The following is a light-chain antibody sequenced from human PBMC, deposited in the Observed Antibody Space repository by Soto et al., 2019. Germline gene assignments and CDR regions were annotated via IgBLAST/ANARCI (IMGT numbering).Light chain of an antibody. CDR1: KSVTSGY. CDR3: QHYSSSPHAIA. J-gene: IGKJ5*01. Sequence: EILLTQSPGTLSLSPGERATLSCWASKSVTSGYLAWYQQQPNQAPRLLIYGASYRATGIPDRLSGGGSGKDFTLTISRLETEDFVVYYCQHYSSSPHAIAFGQGTRLEIK. CDR2: GAS. V-gene: IGKV3-20*01.